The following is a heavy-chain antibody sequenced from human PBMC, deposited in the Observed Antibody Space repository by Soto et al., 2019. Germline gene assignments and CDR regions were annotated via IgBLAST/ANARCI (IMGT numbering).Heavy chain of an antibody. CDR3: ARDLRTRTGEDAFDI. CDR1: GFTFSSYA. Sequence: GGSLILSCAASGFTFSSYAMHWVRQAPGKGLEWVAVISYDGSNKYYADSVKGRFTISRDNSKNTLYLQMNSLRAEDTAVYYCARDLRTRTGEDAFDIWGQGTMVTVSS. J-gene: IGHJ3*02. D-gene: IGHD7-27*01. V-gene: IGHV3-30*04. CDR2: ISYDGSNK.